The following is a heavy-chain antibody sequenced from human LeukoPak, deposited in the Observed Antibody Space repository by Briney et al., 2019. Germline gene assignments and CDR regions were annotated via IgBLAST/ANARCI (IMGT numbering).Heavy chain of an antibody. CDR2: INHSGST. V-gene: IGHV4-34*01. D-gene: IGHD3-16*02. Sequence: PSETLSITCAVYGGSFSGYYWSWIRQPPGKGLEWIGEINHSGSTNYNPSLKSRVTISVDTSKNQFSLKLSSVTAADTAVYYCARGWGGYDYVWGSYRLGYYFDYWGQGTLVTVSS. CDR3: ARGWGGYDYVWGSYRLGYYFDY. CDR1: GGSFSGYY. J-gene: IGHJ4*02.